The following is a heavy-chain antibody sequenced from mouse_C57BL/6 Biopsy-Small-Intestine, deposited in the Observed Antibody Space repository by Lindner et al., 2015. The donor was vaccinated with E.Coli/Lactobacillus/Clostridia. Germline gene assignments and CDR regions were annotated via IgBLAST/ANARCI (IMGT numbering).Heavy chain of an antibody. V-gene: IGHV1-81*01. D-gene: IGHD3-3*01. Sequence: VQLQESGAELARPGASVKLSCKASGYIFRTYGISWVKQRTGQGLEWIGEIYPGSGNIYQNEKFKGKATLTADKPSSTAYMQLSSLTSEDSAVYFCSREGTGDYWGQGTTLTVSS. CDR3: SREGTGDY. CDR1: GYIFRTYG. CDR2: IYPGSGNI. J-gene: IGHJ2*01.